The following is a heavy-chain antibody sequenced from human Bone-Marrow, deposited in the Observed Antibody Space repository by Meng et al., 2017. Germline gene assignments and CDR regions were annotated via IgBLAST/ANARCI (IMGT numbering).Heavy chain of an antibody. Sequence: GESLKISCAASGFTFDDYGMSWVRQAPGKGLEWVSGINWNGGSTGYADSVKGRFTISRDNAKNSLYLQMNSLRAEDTALYHCARDPDYGSGPDLYYYYGMDVWGQGTTVTVSS. D-gene: IGHD3-10*01. CDR1: GFTFDDYG. V-gene: IGHV3-20*01. CDR3: ARDPDYGSGPDLYYYYGMDV. J-gene: IGHJ6*02. CDR2: INWNGGST.